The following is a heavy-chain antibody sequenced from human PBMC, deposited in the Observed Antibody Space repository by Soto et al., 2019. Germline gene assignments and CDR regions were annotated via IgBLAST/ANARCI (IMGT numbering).Heavy chain of an antibody. V-gene: IGHV1-18*04. D-gene: IGHD2-2*01. CDR2: ISAYNGNT. Sequence: ASVKASCPASGYTFTRYGISWVRQAPGQGLEWMGWISAYNGNTNYAQKLQGRVTMTTDTSTSTAYMELRSLRSDETAVYYCARDLCKGMRTSCYSWAARFDHWGQGTLVT. CDR1: GYTFTRYG. CDR3: ARDLCKGMRTSCYSWAARFDH. J-gene: IGHJ5*02.